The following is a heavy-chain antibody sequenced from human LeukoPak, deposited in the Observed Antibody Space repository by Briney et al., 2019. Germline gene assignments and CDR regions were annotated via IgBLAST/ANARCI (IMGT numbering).Heavy chain of an antibody. V-gene: IGHV4-34*01. Sequence: SETLSLTCAVYGGSFSGYYWSWIRQPPGKGLEWIGEINHSGSTNYNPSLKSRATISVDTSKNQFSLKLSSVTAADTAVYYCARGSSWYGHWGQGTLVTVSS. CDR3: ARGSSWYGH. D-gene: IGHD6-13*01. CDR1: GGSFSGYY. J-gene: IGHJ5*02. CDR2: INHSGST.